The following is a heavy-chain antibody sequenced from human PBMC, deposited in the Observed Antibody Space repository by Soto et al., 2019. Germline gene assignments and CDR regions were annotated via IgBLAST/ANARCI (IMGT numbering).Heavy chain of an antibody. CDR1: GFTFSSYE. J-gene: IGHJ6*02. CDR2: ISNTGSII. CDR3: ARVDYYYYYGMDV. V-gene: IGHV3-48*03. Sequence: GGSLRLSCVASGFTFSSYEINWVRQAPGKGLELVSYISNTGSIIYYADSVKGRFAISRDNAKNSLSLQMNSLRAEDTAAYYCARVDYYYYYGMDVWGQGTTVTVSS.